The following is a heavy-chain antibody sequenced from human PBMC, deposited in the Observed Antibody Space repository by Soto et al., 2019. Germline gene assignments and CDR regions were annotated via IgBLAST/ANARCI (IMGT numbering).Heavy chain of an antibody. CDR2: ISSSSSYI. CDR3: ARALLGYCSGGSCYPAYYYYYGMDV. CDR1: GFTFSSYS. D-gene: IGHD2-15*01. J-gene: IGHJ6*02. Sequence: VQLVESGGGLVKPGGSLRLSCAASGFTFSSYSMNWVRQAPGKGLEWVSSISSSSSYIYYADSVKGRFTISRDNAKNSLYLQMNSLRAEDTAVYYCARALLGYCSGGSCYPAYYYYYGMDVWGQGTTVTVSS. V-gene: IGHV3-21*01.